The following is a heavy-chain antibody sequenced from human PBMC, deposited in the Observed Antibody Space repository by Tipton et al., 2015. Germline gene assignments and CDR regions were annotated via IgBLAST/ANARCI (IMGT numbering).Heavy chain of an antibody. CDR1: GGSISSINW. D-gene: IGHD2-15*01. J-gene: IGHJ3*02. V-gene: IGHV4-4*02. Sequence: GLVKPSGTLSLTCAVSGGSISSINWWSWVRQHPGKGLEWTGDVYESGNTNYNPSLGSRVTISVDRSKNQFSLKLASMTAADTAVYYCARVPMVGVRWAFDIWGQGTMVTVSS. CDR3: ARVPMVGVRWAFDI. CDR2: VYESGNT.